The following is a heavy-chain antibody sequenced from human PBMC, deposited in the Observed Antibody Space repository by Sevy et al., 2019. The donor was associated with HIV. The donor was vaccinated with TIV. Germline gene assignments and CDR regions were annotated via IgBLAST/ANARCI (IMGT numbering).Heavy chain of an antibody. CDR2: IYTSGRT. J-gene: IGHJ6*02. CDR3: ARDGIRRDYYHGMDV. Sequence: SETLSFTCTVSGDSISSGNHWWSWIRQPAGKGLEWIGRIYTSGRTIYNPVLRSRVTMSVDTSTNQFFLNLNSVTAAETAVYYCARDGIRRDYYHGMDVWGQGTTVTVSS. D-gene: IGHD1-26*01. V-gene: IGHV4-61*02. CDR1: GDSISSGNHW.